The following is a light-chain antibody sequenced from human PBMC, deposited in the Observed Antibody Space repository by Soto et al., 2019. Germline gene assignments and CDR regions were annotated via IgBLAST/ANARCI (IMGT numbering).Light chain of an antibody. CDR1: HSVRSS. CDR3: QQYNDWPRT. J-gene: IGKJ1*01. Sequence: EIVMTQSPATLSVSPGERATLSCRASHSVRSSLAWYQQKPGQAPRLLIFAASTRATAFPARFSGSGSGTDFTLTISSLQSEDFAVYYCQQYNDWPRTFGQGTKV. CDR2: AAS. V-gene: IGKV3-15*01.